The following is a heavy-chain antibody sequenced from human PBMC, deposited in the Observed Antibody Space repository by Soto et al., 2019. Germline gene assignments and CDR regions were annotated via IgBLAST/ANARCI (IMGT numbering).Heavy chain of an antibody. CDR3: ARRLYHDSSGFEGGGMDV. D-gene: IGHD3-22*01. V-gene: IGHV4-39*01. J-gene: IGHJ6*02. CDR2: IYYSGST. CDR1: GCSISSSSYY. Sequence: SDTLSLTCTVSGCSISSSSYYWGWIRQPPGKGLEWIGSIYYSGSTYYNPSLKSRVTISVDTSKNQFSLKLSSVTAADTAVYYCARRLYHDSSGFEGGGMDVWGQGTTVT.